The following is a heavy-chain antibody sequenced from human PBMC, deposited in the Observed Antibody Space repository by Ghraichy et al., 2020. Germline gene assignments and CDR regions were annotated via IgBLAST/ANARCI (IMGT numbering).Heavy chain of an antibody. J-gene: IGHJ5*02. D-gene: IGHD2-2*02. CDR1: GDSINGYY. CDR2: IHYNGGT. Sequence: SQTLSLTCTVSGDSINGYYWSWIRQTPGKALEWIGYIHYNGGTNYNPSHQSRVTLSVDTSKSQFSLRLTSVTAADTAMYYCARTHYTSNTGNWFDPWGRGTLVTGSS. CDR3: ARTHYTSNTGNWFDP. V-gene: IGHV4-59*08.